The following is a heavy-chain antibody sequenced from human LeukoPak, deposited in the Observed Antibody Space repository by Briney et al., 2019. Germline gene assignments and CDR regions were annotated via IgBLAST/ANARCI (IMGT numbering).Heavy chain of an antibody. CDR1: GYTFTSYA. CDR2: INGGLGNT. J-gene: IGHJ4*02. D-gene: IGHD1-1*01. CDR3: ARLTTGTTVDY. Sequence: GASVKVSCKASGYTFTSYAMHWVRQAPGQRLEWMGWINGGLGNTKYSEKFQGRVIITRDTSASTAYMELSSLNSEDTAVYYCARLTTGTTVDYWGQGTLVTVSS. V-gene: IGHV1-3*01.